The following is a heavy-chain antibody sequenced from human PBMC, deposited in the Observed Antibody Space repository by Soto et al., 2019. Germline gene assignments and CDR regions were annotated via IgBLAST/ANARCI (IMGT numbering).Heavy chain of an antibody. Sequence: VGSLRLSCTGSGFTFGNYGMHWVRQAPGKGLEWVASTSYDGNNKYYADSLKGRFTISRDNSKKMVYLQMTSLGPEDTAVYYCAKGGGSARDFDYWGQGALVTVSS. J-gene: IGHJ4*02. CDR2: TSYDGNNK. CDR3: AKGGGSARDFDY. V-gene: IGHV3-30*18. D-gene: IGHD1-26*01. CDR1: GFTFGNYG.